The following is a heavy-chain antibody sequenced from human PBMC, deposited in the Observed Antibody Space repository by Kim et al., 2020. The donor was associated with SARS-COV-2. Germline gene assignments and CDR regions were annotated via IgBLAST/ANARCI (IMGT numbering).Heavy chain of an antibody. J-gene: IGHJ6*02. D-gene: IGHD3-10*01. V-gene: IGHV3-23*01. Sequence: YAGSVKGRFTISRDSSKNTLFLQMNSLRAEDTAVYYCAKEYFYGSGSTDVWGQGTTVIVSS. CDR3: AKEYFYGSGSTDV.